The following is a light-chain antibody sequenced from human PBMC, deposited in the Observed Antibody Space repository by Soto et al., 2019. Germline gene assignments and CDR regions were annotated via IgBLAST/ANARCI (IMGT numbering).Light chain of an antibody. CDR3: QQYGSSPYT. CDR2: GAS. V-gene: IGKV3-20*01. J-gene: IGKJ2*01. Sequence: EIVLTQSPGTLSLSPGERATFSCRASQSVSSSYLAWYQQKPGQAPRLLIYGASTRATGIPDRFTGSGSGTDFTLTISRLAPEDFAVYYCQQYGSSPYTFGQGTKLEIK. CDR1: QSVSSSY.